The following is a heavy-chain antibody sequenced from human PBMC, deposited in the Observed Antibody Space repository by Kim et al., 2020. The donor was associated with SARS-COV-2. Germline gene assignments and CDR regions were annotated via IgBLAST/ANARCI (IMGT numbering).Heavy chain of an antibody. CDR1: GFTFYDYA. V-gene: IGHV3-9*01. J-gene: IGHJ4*02. CDR3: AKGRVVAGSLTPFDY. D-gene: IGHD6-19*01. Sequence: GGSLRLSCAAFGFTFYDYAMHWVLQTPGKGLEWVSGINWHSGSIGYSDSVKGRFTISRDNAKNSLYLQINSLRAEDTALYYCAKGRVVAGSLTPFDYWGQGTLVTGSS. CDR2: INWHSGSI.